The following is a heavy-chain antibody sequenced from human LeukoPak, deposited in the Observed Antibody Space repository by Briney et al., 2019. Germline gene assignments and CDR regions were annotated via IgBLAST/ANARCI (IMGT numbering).Heavy chain of an antibody. V-gene: IGHV1-58*02. J-gene: IGHJ3*02. D-gene: IGHD5-18*01. Sequence: SVKVSCKASGFTFTSSAMQWVRQARGQRLEWIGWIVVGSGNTNYAQKFQERVTITRDMSTSTAHMELSSLRSEDTAVYYCAAGYSYGQHDAFDIWGQGTMVTVSS. CDR2: IVVGSGNT. CDR1: GFTFTSSA. CDR3: AAGYSYGQHDAFDI.